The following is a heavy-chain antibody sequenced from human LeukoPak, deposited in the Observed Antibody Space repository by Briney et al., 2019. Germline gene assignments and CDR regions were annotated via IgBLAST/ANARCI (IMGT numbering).Heavy chain of an antibody. D-gene: IGHD6-13*01. Sequence: ASVKVSCKACVSAFTVQPTHWARWAPGQGLEWMGWINPNSGGTNYAQQFQGRVTMTRDTSISTAYMELSRLRSDDTAVYYCASEAITAGVYISSCDYWGQGTLVTVSS. CDR2: INPNSGGT. V-gene: IGHV1-2*02. CDR3: ASEAITAGVYISSCDY. J-gene: IGHJ4*02. CDR1: VSAFTVQP.